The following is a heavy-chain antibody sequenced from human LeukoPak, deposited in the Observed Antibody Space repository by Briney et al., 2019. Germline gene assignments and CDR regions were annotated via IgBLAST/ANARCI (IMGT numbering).Heavy chain of an antibody. CDR1: GFTFSSYC. J-gene: IGHJ4*02. V-gene: IGHV3-21*01. D-gene: IGHD2-2*02. CDR3: ARDQVPAAITNFDY. Sequence: GGSLRLSCAASGFTFSSYCMDWVRQTPGKGLEWVSSISSSSSYIYYADSVKGRFTISRDNAKNSLYLQMNSLRAEDTAVYYCARDQVPAAITNFDYWGQGTLVTVSS. CDR2: ISSSSSYI.